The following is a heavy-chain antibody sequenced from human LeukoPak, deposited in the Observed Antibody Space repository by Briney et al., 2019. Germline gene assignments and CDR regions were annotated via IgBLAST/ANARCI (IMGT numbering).Heavy chain of an antibody. CDR2: ISAYNGNT. D-gene: IGHD3-9*01. CDR1: GYTFTSYG. CDR3: ARGRYFDWLLSKRGFDY. Sequence: ASVKVSCKASGYTFTSYGISWVRQAPGQGLEWMGWISAYNGNTNYAQKFQGRVTMTTDTSTSTAYMELRSLRSEDTAVYYCARGRYFDWLLSKRGFDYWGQGTLVTVSS. J-gene: IGHJ4*02. V-gene: IGHV1-18*01.